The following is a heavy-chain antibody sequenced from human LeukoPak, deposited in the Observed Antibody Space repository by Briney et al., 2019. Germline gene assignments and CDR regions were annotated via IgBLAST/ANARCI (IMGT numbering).Heavy chain of an antibody. V-gene: IGHV4-59*08. J-gene: IGHJ4*02. CDR2: IYYSGST. CDR3: ARRGAYSSSWILFDY. D-gene: IGHD6-13*01. CDR1: GGSISSYY. Sequence: PSETLSLTCTVSGGSISSYYWSWIRQPPGKGLEWIGYIYYSGSTNYNPSLKSRVTISVDTSKNQFSLKLSSVTAADTAVYYCARRGAYSSSWILFDYWSQGTLVTVSS.